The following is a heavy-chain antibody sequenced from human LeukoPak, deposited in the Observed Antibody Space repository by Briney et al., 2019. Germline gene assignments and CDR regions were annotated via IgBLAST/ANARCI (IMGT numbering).Heavy chain of an antibody. J-gene: IGHJ4*02. D-gene: IGHD3-10*01. CDR2: ISAYNGNT. Sequence: GASVTVSFKASGYTFTSYGISWARQAPGQGLEWMGWISAYNGNTNYAQKLQGRVTMTTDTSTSTAYMELRSLRSDDTAVYYCARDSLLWFGELSGYFDYWGQGTLVTVSS. CDR1: GYTFTSYG. V-gene: IGHV1-18*01. CDR3: ARDSLLWFGELSGYFDY.